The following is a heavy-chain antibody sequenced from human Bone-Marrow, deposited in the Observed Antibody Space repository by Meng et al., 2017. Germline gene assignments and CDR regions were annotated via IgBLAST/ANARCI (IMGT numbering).Heavy chain of an antibody. D-gene: IGHD2-21*02. CDR3: ARDLPKPHDGGDKGDD. V-gene: IGHV3-48*03. CDR2: INGGSNPI. J-gene: IGHJ4*02. Sequence: GGSLRLSCEASGFTFSTSEMNWVRQAPGKGLEWLSYINGGSNPIYYADSVRGRFTISRDNAKNTLYLHMNSLGVEDTAIYYCARDLPKPHDGGDKGDDCGQGKLVTVSS. CDR1: GFTFSTSE.